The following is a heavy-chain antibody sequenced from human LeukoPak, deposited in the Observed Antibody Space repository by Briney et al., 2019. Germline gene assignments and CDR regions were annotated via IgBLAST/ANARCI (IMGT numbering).Heavy chain of an antibody. CDR2: ISPKSDFI. D-gene: IGHD2-2*01. J-gene: IGHJ5*02. CDR1: GFSFNYYD. CDR3: ARADCSSSTCYLRGSWFDP. Sequence: PGGSLKLSCAGSGFSFNYYDMNWVRQAPGKGLEWVSSISPKSDFIYYSDSVRGRFTISRDNAENSLYLQMNSLRAEDTAVYYCARADCSSSTCYLRGSWFDPWGQGTMVTVSS. V-gene: IGHV3-21*01.